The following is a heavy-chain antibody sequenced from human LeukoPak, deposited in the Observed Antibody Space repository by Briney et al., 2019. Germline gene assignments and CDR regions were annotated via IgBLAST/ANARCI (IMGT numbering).Heavy chain of an antibody. Sequence: GGSLRLSCAASGFTVSSNYMSWVRQAPGKGLEWVAVISYDGSNKYYADSVKGRFTISRDNSKNTLYLQMNSLRAEDTAVYYCARGSIVVVVAAGLASGMDVWGQGTTVTVSS. CDR1: GFTVSSNY. CDR2: ISYDGSNK. J-gene: IGHJ6*02. D-gene: IGHD2-15*01. V-gene: IGHV3-30-3*01. CDR3: ARGSIVVVVAAGLASGMDV.